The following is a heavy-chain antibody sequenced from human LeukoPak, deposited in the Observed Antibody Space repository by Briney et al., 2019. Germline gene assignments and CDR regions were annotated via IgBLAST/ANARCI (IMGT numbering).Heavy chain of an antibody. Sequence: PSETLSLTCAVYGGSFSAYYWSWIRQPPGKGLEWIGEISHSGSTNYNPSLKSRVTISVDTSKNQFSLKLSSVIAADTAVYYCARYSRGVGAASDYWGQGTLVTVSS. CDR1: GGSFSAYY. D-gene: IGHD2-15*01. CDR2: ISHSGST. J-gene: IGHJ4*02. CDR3: ARYSRGVGAASDY. V-gene: IGHV4-34*01.